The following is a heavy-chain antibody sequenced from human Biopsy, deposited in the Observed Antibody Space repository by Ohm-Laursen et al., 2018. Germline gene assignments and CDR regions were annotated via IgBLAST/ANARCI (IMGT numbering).Heavy chain of an antibody. CDR2: ITSGGSTT. CDR3: ARDVERFDSYAMDV. D-gene: IGHD5-24*01. J-gene: IGHJ6*02. Sequence: SLRLSCAASGFTFSDYYMSWIRQAPGKGLEWVSYITSGGSTTDYADSVKGRFTISRDNAKSSLFLQMNSLRAEDTAVYYCARDVERFDSYAMDVWGQGTTVTVSS. CDR1: GFTFSDYY. V-gene: IGHV3-11*01.